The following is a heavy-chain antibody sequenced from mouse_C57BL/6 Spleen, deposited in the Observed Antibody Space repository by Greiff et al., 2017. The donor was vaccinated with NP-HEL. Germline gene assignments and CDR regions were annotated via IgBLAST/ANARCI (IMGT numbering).Heavy chain of an antibody. Sequence: EVQLQESGAELVRPGASVKLSCTASGFTIKDDYMHWVKQRPEQGLEWIGWIDPENGDTEYASKFQGKATITADTSSNTAYLQLSSLTSEDTAVYYCTTRGLDYYGSSYGNYFDYWGQGTTLTVSS. V-gene: IGHV14-4*01. CDR1: GFTIKDDY. CDR2: IDPENGDT. J-gene: IGHJ2*01. CDR3: TTRGLDYYGSSYGNYFDY. D-gene: IGHD1-1*01.